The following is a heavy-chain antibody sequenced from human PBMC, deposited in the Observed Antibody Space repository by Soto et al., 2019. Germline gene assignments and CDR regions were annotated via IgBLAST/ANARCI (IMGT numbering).Heavy chain of an antibody. D-gene: IGHD2-15*01. CDR3: TLETYCGGGSCPEY. CDR2: IYWDDDK. Sequence: TREHPTEAHTLSFSFSGFSLSTRRMGVGWIRQPPGKALEWLALIYWDDDKRYSPSLKSRLTITKDTSKNQVVLTMTNMDPVDTAVYYCTLETYCGGGSCPEYWGQGTQVTVSS. V-gene: IGHV2-5*02. J-gene: IGHJ4*02. CDR1: GFSLSTRRMG.